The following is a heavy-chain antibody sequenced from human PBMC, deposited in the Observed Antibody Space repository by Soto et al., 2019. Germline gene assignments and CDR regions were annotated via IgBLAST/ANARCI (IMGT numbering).Heavy chain of an antibody. D-gene: IGHD2-21*01. CDR2: IRNKANSYTT. Sequence: EVQLVASGGGLVRPAGSLRLSCTASGFTFSNHYFDWVRQAPGKGLEWVGRIRNKANSYTTEYAASVKGRFTISRDDSRNSLYLQMNSLKTEDTAMYYCTRAGILTTPYYLDYWGQGTLVTVSS. CDR1: GFTFSNHY. J-gene: IGHJ4*02. V-gene: IGHV3-72*01. CDR3: TRAGILTTPYYLDY.